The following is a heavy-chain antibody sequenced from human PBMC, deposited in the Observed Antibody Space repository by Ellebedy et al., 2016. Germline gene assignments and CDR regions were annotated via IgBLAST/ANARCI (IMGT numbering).Heavy chain of an antibody. CDR2: INHSGST. CDR3: ARAPPTSGTLFY. Sequence: SETLSLTXAVYGGSFSGYYWSWIRQPPGKGLEWIGEINHSGSTNYNPSLKSRVTISVDTSKNQFSLKLSSVTAADTAFYYCARAPPTSGTLFYWGQGTLVTVSS. D-gene: IGHD3-10*01. CDR1: GGSFSGYY. V-gene: IGHV4-34*01. J-gene: IGHJ4*02.